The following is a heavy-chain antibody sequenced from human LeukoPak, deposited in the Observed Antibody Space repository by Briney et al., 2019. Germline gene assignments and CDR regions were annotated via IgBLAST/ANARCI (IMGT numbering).Heavy chain of an antibody. CDR1: GFTFSSYA. CDR2: ISDSGGST. Sequence: GGSLRLSCAASGFTFSSYAMSWVRQAPGKGLEWVSAISDSGGSTYCADSVKGRFTISRDNSKNTLYLQMNSLRAEDTAVYYCAKGNTQKLFDYYYYYYMDVWGKGTTVTVSS. J-gene: IGHJ6*03. CDR3: AKGNTQKLFDYYYYYYMDV. V-gene: IGHV3-23*01. D-gene: IGHD2-21*01.